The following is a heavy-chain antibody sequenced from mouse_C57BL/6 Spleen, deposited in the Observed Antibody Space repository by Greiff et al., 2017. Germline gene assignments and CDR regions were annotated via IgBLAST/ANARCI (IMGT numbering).Heavy chain of an antibody. CDR2: IYPGGGYT. Sequence: QVQLQQSGAELVRPGTSVKMSCKASGYTFTNYWIGWAKQRPGHGLEWIGSIYPGGGYTNYNEKFKGKATLTADKSSSTAYMQFSSLTSEDSAVYYCARGDYDGVGYYAMDYWGQGTSVTVSS. J-gene: IGHJ4*01. CDR1: GYTFTNYW. V-gene: IGHV1-63*01. D-gene: IGHD2-4*01. CDR3: ARGDYDGVGYYAMDY.